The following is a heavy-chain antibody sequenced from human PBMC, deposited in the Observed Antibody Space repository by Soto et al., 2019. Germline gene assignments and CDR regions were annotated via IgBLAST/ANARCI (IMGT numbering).Heavy chain of an antibody. CDR3: ARGQEGVVATH. CDR1: GGSLTGYY. D-gene: IGHD5-12*01. Sequence: QVQLQQWGAGLLKPSETLSLTCAVNGGSLTGYYWSWIRQPPGKGLEWIGEIKDGGVTNYSPSLTSRVTMSADTSKNQFSLNLNSVTAADTAVYYCARGQEGVVATHWDQGTLVTVSS. CDR2: IKDGGVT. J-gene: IGHJ4*02. V-gene: IGHV4-34*01.